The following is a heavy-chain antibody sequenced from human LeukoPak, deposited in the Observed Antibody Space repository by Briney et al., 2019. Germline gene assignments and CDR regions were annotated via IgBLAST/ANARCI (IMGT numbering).Heavy chain of an antibody. V-gene: IGHV1-69*05. CDR1: GGTFSSYA. CDR2: IIPIFGTA. D-gene: IGHD1-26*01. Sequence: SVKVSCKASGGTFSSYAISWVRQAPGQGREWMGRIIPIFGTANYAQKFQGRVTITTDESTSTDYMELRSLRSEDTAVYYCARDPQWELLPHFGYWGQGTLVTVSS. CDR3: ARDPQWELLPHFGY. J-gene: IGHJ4*02.